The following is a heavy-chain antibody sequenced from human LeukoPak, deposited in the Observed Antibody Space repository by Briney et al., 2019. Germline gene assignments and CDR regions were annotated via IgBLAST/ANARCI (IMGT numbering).Heavy chain of an antibody. Sequence: GGSLRLSCAASGFTFSNYGMSWVRQAPGKGLEWVSVISGSGGSTYYADSVKGRFTISRDNFKNTLSLQMNSLRTEDTAVYYCAKDGGRDGYNEYCFDYWGQGTLVTVSS. CDR3: AKDGGRDGYNEYCFDY. CDR2: ISGSGGST. J-gene: IGHJ4*02. D-gene: IGHD5-24*01. V-gene: IGHV3-23*01. CDR1: GFTFSNYG.